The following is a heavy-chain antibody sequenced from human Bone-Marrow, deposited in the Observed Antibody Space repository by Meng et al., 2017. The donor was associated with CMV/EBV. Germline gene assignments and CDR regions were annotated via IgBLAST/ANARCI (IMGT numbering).Heavy chain of an antibody. CDR2: INHSGST. CDR3: ARDTLLYYYGMDV. D-gene: IGHD2-2*02. V-gene: IGHV4-34*01. J-gene: IGHJ6*02. Sequence: SETLSLTCAVYGGSFSGYYWSWIRQPPGKGLEWIGEINHSGSTNYNPSLKSRVTISVDTSKNQFSLKLSSVTAADTAVYYCARDTLLYYYGMDVCGQGTTVTASS. CDR1: GGSFSGYY.